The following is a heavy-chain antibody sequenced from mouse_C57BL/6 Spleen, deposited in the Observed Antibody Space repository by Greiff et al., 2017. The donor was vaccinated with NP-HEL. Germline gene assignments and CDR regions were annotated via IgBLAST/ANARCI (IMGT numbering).Heavy chain of an antibody. J-gene: IGHJ1*03. Sequence: VQLQQPGAELVKPGSSVKLSCKASGYTFTSYWMHWVKQRPGRGLEWIGRIDPNSGGTKYNEKFKSKATLTVDKPSSTAYMQLSSLTSEDSAVYYCAVYYDPLYWYFDVWGTGTTVTVSS. CDR1: GYTFTSYW. CDR2: IDPNSGGT. V-gene: IGHV1-72*01. CDR3: AVYYDPLYWYFDV. D-gene: IGHD2-4*01.